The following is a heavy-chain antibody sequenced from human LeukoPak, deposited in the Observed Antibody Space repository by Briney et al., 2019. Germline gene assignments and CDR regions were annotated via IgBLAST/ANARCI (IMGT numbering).Heavy chain of an antibody. CDR1: GFTFSSYA. V-gene: IGHV3-23*01. Sequence: GGSLRLSCAASGFTFSSYAMSWVRQAPGKGLEWVSTISGNGGDTYYADSVKGRFTISRDSSKNTLYLQMNSLRAEDTAVYYCTDKYSYDYWGQGTLVTVSS. D-gene: IGHD5-18*01. J-gene: IGHJ4*02. CDR2: ISGNGGDT. CDR3: TDKYSYDY.